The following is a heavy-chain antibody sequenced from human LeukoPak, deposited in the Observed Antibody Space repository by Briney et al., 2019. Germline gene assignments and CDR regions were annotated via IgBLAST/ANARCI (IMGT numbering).Heavy chain of an antibody. Sequence: PGGSLRLSCAASGFTFSSYSMNWVRQAPGKGLEWVSSISSSSSYIYYADSVKGRFTISRDNAKNSLYLQMNSLRAEDTAVYYCAKPHRYSGYDFDYWGQGTLVTVSS. CDR3: AKPHRYSGYDFDY. V-gene: IGHV3-21*01. CDR1: GFTFSSYS. CDR2: ISSSSSYI. J-gene: IGHJ4*02. D-gene: IGHD5-12*01.